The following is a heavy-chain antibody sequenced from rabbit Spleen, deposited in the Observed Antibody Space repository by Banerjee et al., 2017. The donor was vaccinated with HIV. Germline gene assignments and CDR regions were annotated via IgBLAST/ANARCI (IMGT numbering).Heavy chain of an antibody. D-gene: IGHD1-1*01. CDR1: GIDFSSYYY. Sequence: QQQLVESGGGLVKPGGTLTLTCKASGIDFSSYYYMCWVRQAPGKGLEWIACIETDSSGFTYFATWAIGRFTISKTSSTTVTLQMTSLTAADTATYFCARDLTGVIGWNFGWWGPGTLVTVS. V-gene: IGHV1S45*01. CDR2: IETDSSGFT. J-gene: IGHJ4*01. CDR3: ARDLTGVIGWNFGW.